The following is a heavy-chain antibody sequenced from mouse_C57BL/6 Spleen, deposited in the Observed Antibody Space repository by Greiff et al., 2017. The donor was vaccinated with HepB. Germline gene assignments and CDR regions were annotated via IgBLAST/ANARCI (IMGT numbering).Heavy chain of an antibody. CDR1: GYTFTSYW. D-gene: IGHD2-3*01. CDR3: ARSDGYYGWFAY. Sequence: VQLQQPGAELVMPGASVKLSCKASGYTFTSYWMHWVKQRPGQGLEWIGEIDPSDSYTNYNQKFKGKSTLTVDKSSSTAYMQLSSLTSEDSAVYYCARSDGYYGWFAYWGQGTLVTVSA. J-gene: IGHJ3*01. CDR2: IDPSDSYT. V-gene: IGHV1-69*01.